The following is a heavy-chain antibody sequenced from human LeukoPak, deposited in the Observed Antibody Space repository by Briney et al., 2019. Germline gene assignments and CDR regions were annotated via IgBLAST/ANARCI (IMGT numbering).Heavy chain of an antibody. CDR3: ARDSLTSRRNSYNWFDP. D-gene: IGHD2-2*01. CDR1: GYTFTSYA. J-gene: IGHJ5*02. CDR2: INPNSGGT. V-gene: IGHV1-2*02. Sequence: ASVKVSCKASGYTFTSYAMNWVRQAPGQGLEWMGWINPNSGGTNYAQKFQGRVTMTRDTSISTAYMELSRLRSDDTAVYYCARDSLTSRRNSYNWFDPWGQGTLVTVSS.